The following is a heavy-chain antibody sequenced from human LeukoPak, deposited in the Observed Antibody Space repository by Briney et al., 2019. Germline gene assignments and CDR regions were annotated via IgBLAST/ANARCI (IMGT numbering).Heavy chain of an antibody. J-gene: IGHJ4*02. D-gene: IGHD6-19*01. Sequence: GGSLGLCCAASGFTFSNYWMHWVRQAPGKGLVWVSRINSDMSSTNYADSVKGRFTISRDNAKNTLYLQMNSLRAEDTAVYYCARDIAVSGNYFDYWGQGTLVTVSS. CDR1: GFTFSNYW. V-gene: IGHV3-74*01. CDR3: ARDIAVSGNYFDY. CDR2: INSDMSST.